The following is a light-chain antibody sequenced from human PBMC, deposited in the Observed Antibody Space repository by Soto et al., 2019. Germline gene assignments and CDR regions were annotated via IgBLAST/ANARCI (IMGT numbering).Light chain of an antibody. CDR3: QHRSIWPVS. J-gene: IGKJ5*01. CDR1: QTVGVY. V-gene: IGKV3-11*01. Sequence: EIVLTQSPATLSLSPGERATLSCRASQTVGVYLAWYRQNAGQAPRLLIYGASTRATGIPARFSGSGSGTEFTLTISSLEPEDFAVYYCQHRSIWPVSFGQGTRLEIK. CDR2: GAS.